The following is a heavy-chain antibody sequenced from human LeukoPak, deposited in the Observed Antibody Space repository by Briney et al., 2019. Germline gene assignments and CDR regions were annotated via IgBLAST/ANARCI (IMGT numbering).Heavy chain of an antibody. V-gene: IGHV3-7*04. J-gene: IGHJ3*02. CDR3: ARGWDIVVVPAAIRFDAFDI. Sequence: PGGSLRLSCAASGFSFSNYWMSWVRQAPGKGLEWVANIKQDGSEKYYVDSVKGRFTISRDNAKNSLYLQMNSLRAEDTAVYYCARGWDIVVVPAAIRFDAFDIWGQGTMVTVSS. D-gene: IGHD2-2*02. CDR2: IKQDGSEK. CDR1: GFSFSNYW.